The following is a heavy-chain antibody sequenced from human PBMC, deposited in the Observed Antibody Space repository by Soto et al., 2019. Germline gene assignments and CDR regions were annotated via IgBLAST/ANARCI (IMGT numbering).Heavy chain of an antibody. CDR3: ARLRYDDLPPTY. CDR1: GYSFTTSW. D-gene: IGHD3-16*02. Sequence: CTGAGYSFTTSWIGWVRQMPGKGLEWMGIIYPGDSETRYNPSFEGQVTISVDRSVSIAFMQWSSLEALDTAMYYCARLRYDDLPPTYGGQGTLVPVSS. CDR2: IYPGDSET. V-gene: IGHV5-51*01. J-gene: IGHJ4*02.